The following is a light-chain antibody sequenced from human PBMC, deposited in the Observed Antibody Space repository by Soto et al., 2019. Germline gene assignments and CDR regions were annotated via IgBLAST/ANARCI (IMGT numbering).Light chain of an antibody. CDR2: GAS. CDR1: QSVSSSY. J-gene: IGKJ3*01. CDR3: QQYGSSPST. Sequence: EIVLTQSPGTLSLSPGERATLSCRASQSVSSSYLAWYQQKPGQAPRLLIYGASSRATGIPDRCSGSGSGTDFTLTISRLEPEDFEVYYCQQYGSSPSTFGPGTKVDIK. V-gene: IGKV3-20*01.